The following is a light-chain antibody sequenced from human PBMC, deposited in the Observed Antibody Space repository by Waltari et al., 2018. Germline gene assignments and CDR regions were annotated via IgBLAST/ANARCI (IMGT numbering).Light chain of an antibody. CDR3: QQRSNWPRFT. V-gene: IGKV3-11*01. CDR1: QSVSSY. J-gene: IGKJ3*01. Sequence: EIVLTQSPATLSLSPGERATLSCRASQSVSSYLAWYQQKPGKAPRLLIYDASNRGTGIPARFSGSGSGTDFTLTISSLEPEDFAVYYCQQRSNWPRFTFGPGTKVDIK. CDR2: DAS.